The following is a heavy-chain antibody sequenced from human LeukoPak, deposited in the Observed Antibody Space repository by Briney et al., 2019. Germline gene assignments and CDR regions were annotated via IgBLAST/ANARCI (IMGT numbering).Heavy chain of an antibody. J-gene: IGHJ4*02. V-gene: IGHV4-59*01. CDR1: GGSISSYY. D-gene: IGHD1-26*01. CDR3: ARGGIQLPDY. Sequence: SETLSLTCTVSGGSISSYYWSWLRQSPGMGLEWLGCTYYRGSSNYNPSLKSRVTISLDTFRNQFFLRLSSVTAADTAVYYCARGGIQLPDYWGQGTLVSVSS. CDR2: TYYRGSS.